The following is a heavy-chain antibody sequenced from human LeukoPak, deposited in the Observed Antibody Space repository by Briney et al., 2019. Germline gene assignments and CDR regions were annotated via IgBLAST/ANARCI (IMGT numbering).Heavy chain of an antibody. V-gene: IGHV4-59*01. CDR1: GGSISSYY. D-gene: IGHD6-19*01. CDR2: IYYSGST. Sequence: SETLSLTCTVSGGSISSYYWSWIRQPPGKGLEWIGYIYYSGSTNYNPSLKSRVTISVDTSKNQFSLKLSSVTAADTAVYYCARLSGPRRGAVAGTTADYWGQGTLVTVSS. J-gene: IGHJ4*02. CDR3: ARLSGPRRGAVAGTTADY.